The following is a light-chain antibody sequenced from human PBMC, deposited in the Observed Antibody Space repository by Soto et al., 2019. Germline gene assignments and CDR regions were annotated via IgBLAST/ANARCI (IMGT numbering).Light chain of an antibody. CDR2: DVS. Sequence: QSALTQPASVSGSPGQSITISCTGTSSDVGGYNYVSWYQQHPGKAPKLMIYDVSNRSSGVSNRFSGSKSGNTASLTISGLQAEDEADYYSSSYTSSSTVVFGGGTKLTVL. CDR3: SSYTSSSTVV. V-gene: IGLV2-14*01. CDR1: SSDVGGYNY. J-gene: IGLJ2*01.